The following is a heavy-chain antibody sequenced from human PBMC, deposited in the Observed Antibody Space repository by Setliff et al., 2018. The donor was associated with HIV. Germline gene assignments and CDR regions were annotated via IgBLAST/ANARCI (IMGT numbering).Heavy chain of an antibody. CDR2: IYYSGST. Sequence: SETLSLTCTVSGGSISSSSSYWGWIRQSPGKGLEWIGSIYYSGSTYYNPSLKSRVTISVDTSKDQFSLRLSSVTAADTAVYYCATRPDGATGNYFYMDVWGKGTTVTVSS. D-gene: IGHD4-17*01. J-gene: IGHJ6*03. V-gene: IGHV4-39*01. CDR1: GGSISSSSSY. CDR3: ATRPDGATGNYFYMDV.